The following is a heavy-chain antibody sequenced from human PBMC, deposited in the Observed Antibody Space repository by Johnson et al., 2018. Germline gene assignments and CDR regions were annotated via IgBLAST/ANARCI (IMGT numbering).Heavy chain of an antibody. V-gene: IGHV3-30*18. CDR2: ISYDGSNK. J-gene: IGHJ1*01. Sequence: VQLVESGGGVVQPGRSLRLSCAASGFTFSSYGMHWVRQAPGKGLEWVAVISYDGSNKYYADSVKGRFTISRDNSKNTVYLQMNSLRAEDTAVYFCAKKDYGPTEYFQHWGQGTLGTVSS. CDR1: GFTFSSYG. D-gene: IGHD4-17*01. CDR3: AKKDYGPTEYFQH.